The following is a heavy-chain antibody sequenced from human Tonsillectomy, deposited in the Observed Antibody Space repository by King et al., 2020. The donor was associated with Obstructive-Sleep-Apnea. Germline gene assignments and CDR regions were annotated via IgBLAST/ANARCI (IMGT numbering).Heavy chain of an antibody. D-gene: IGHD2-15*01. J-gene: IGHJ6*02. V-gene: IGHV3-73*02. CDR3: TRPKAAQDGYYYYGMDV. CDR1: GFTFSGSA. CDR2: IRSKANSYAT. Sequence: VQLVESGGGLVQPGGSLKLSCAASGFTFSGSAMHWVRQASGKGLEWVGRIRSKANSYATAYAASVKGRFTISRDDSKNTAYLQMNSLKTEDTAVYYCTRPKAAQDGYYYYGMDVWGQGTTVTVSS.